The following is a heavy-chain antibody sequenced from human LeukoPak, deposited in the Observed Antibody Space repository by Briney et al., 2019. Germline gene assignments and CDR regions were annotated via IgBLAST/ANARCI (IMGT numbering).Heavy chain of an antibody. CDR2: IKSKTDGGTT. Sequence: GGSLRLSCVASGFTFTNAYMTWVRQAPGKGLEWVGHIKSKTDGGTTDYAAPVKGRFTISRDDSKNILYLQMNSLKTEDTPVYYCTTGSWIQLWLTDSWGQGTLVTVSS. CDR3: TTGSWIQLWLTDS. CDR1: GFTFTNAY. J-gene: IGHJ4*02. D-gene: IGHD5-18*01. V-gene: IGHV3-15*01.